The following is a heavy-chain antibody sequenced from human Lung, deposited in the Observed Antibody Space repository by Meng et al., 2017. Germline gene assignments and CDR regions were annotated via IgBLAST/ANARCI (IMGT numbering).Heavy chain of an antibody. CDR3: SGHVNY. Sequence: GESLKISCAASGFTFSNAWMTWVRQAPGKGLEWIGRMKSNVDGGTVDYAAAVKGRFFISRDDSENTFYLQMNSLKTEDTAVYYCSGHVNYWGNEPLVTVSS. J-gene: IGHJ4*01. V-gene: IGHV3-15*01. CDR2: MKSNVDGGTV. CDR1: GFTFSNAW. D-gene: IGHD3-16*01.